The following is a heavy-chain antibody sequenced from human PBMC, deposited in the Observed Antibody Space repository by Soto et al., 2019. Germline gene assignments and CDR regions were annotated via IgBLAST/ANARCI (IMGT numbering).Heavy chain of an antibody. CDR1: GGTFSSYT. D-gene: IGHD2-2*02. J-gene: IGHJ6*03. Sequence: ASVKVSCKASGGTFSSYTISWVRQAPGQGLEWMGWISAYNGNTNYAQKLQGRVTMTTDTSTSTAYMELRSLRSDDTAVYYCARENKGVPAAITYYYYYYMDVWGKGTTVTVSS. V-gene: IGHV1-18*01. CDR3: ARENKGVPAAITYYYYYYMDV. CDR2: ISAYNGNT.